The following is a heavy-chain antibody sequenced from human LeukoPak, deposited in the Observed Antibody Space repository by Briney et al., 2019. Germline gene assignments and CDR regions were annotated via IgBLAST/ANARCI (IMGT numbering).Heavy chain of an antibody. V-gene: IGHV1-46*01. Sequence: ASVKVSCKASGYTFTSYYIHWVRQAPGQGLEWMGIINPSGGSTIYAQKFQGRVTMTRDMSTSTVYMELSSLKSEDTAVYYCARPWAIDSDDAFDIWGQKTMVTVSS. J-gene: IGHJ3*02. CDR1: GYTFTSYY. CDR3: ARPWAIDSDDAFDI. CDR2: INPSGGST. D-gene: IGHD2-15*01.